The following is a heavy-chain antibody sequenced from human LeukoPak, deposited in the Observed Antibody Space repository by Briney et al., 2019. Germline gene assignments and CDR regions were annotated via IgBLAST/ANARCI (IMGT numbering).Heavy chain of an antibody. Sequence: PSETLSLNCAVYGGSFSGYYWSWIRQPPGKGLEWIGEINHSGSTNYNPSLKSRVTISVDTSKNQFSLKLSSVTAADTAVYYCARGPGALLHWGQGILVTVSS. CDR3: ARGPGALLH. D-gene: IGHD3-10*01. V-gene: IGHV4-34*01. CDR2: INHSGST. J-gene: IGHJ4*02. CDR1: GGSFSGYY.